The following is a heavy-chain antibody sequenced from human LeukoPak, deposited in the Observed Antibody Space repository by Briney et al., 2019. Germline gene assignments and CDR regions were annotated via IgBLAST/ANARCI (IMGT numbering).Heavy chain of an antibody. CDR2: IYYNGNT. CDR1: GGSITSYY. CDR3: AKDRIVIVGGIGGPALRWKNAFDI. J-gene: IGHJ3*02. Sequence: PSETLSLTCTVSGGSITSYYWSWIRQPPGKGLEWIGYIYYNGNTNYNPSLKSRVTISVDTSKNQISLKLSSVTAADTAVYYCAKDRIVIVGGIGGPALRWKNAFDIWGQGTVVTVSS. D-gene: IGHD2/OR15-2a*01. V-gene: IGHV4-59*01.